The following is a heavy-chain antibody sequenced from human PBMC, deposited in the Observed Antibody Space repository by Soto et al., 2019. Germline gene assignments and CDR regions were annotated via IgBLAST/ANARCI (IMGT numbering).Heavy chain of an antibody. CDR1: GFSLSTSGMC. J-gene: IGHJ5*02. D-gene: IGHD1-26*01. CDR3: ARVIVGATKYNWFDP. Sequence: GSGPTLVNPTQTLTLTCTFSGFSLSTSGMCVSWIRQPPGKALEWLALIDWDDDKYYSTSLKTRPTISKDTSKNQVVLTMTNMDPVDTATYYCARVIVGATKYNWFDPWGQGTLVTVSS. CDR2: IDWDDDK. V-gene: IGHV2-70*01.